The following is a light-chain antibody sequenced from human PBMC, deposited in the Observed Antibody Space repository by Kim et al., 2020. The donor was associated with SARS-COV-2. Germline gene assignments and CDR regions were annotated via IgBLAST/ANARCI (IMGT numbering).Light chain of an antibody. CDR1: SSNIEGNA. Sequence: GQRGSISCYGSSSNIEGNAGNWCQLLPGMAPKLLIYTNSQRPSGVPDRFSGSKSGTSASLAISGLQSEDEADYYCAAWDDSLNGVIFGGGTQLTVL. J-gene: IGLJ2*01. V-gene: IGLV1-44*01. CDR3: AAWDDSLNGVI. CDR2: TNS.